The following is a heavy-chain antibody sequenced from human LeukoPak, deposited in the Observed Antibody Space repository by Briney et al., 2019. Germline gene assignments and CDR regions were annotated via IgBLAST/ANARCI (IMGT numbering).Heavy chain of an antibody. CDR1: GGSISSYY. Sequence: SETLSLTCTVSGGSISSYYWSWIRQPPGKGLEWIGYIYYSGSTNYNPSLKSRITTSVDTSKNQFSLKLSSVTAADTAVYYCARFAYCGGHCWYYFDYWGQGSLVTVSS. D-gene: IGHD2-21*02. J-gene: IGHJ4*02. CDR2: IYYSGST. CDR3: ARFAYCGGHCWYYFDY. V-gene: IGHV4-59*01.